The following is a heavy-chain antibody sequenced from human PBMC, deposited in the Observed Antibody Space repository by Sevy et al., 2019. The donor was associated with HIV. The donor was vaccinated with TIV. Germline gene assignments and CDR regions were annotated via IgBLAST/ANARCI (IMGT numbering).Heavy chain of an antibody. CDR1: GFIFSTHG. V-gene: IGHV3-33*08. Sequence: GGSLRLSCAASGFIFSTHGMHWVRQAPGKGLEWVALIWYDGSSQYYADSVQGRFTISRDNSKNTLDLQMNSLRAEDTAVYYCVSGASIAAAGNFAYWGQGTLVTVSS. J-gene: IGHJ4*02. CDR2: IWYDGSSQ. D-gene: IGHD6-13*01. CDR3: VSGASIAAAGNFAY.